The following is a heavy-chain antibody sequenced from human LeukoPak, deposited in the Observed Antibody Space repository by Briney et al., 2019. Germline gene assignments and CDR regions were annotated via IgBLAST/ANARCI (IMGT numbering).Heavy chain of an antibody. CDR1: GFTFSSYA. V-gene: IGHV3-23*01. CDR2: ISGSGGST. CDR3: LVEPTYYVDV. J-gene: IGHJ6*03. Sequence: GGSLRLSCAASGFTFSSYAMSWVRQAPGKGLEWVSAISGSGGSTYYADSVKGRFTISRDNSKNTLYLQMNNLKTEDTAVYYCLVEPTYYVDVWGKGTAVTVSS.